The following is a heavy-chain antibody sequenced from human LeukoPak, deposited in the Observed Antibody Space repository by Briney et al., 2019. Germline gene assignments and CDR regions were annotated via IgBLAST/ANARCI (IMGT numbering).Heavy chain of an antibody. V-gene: IGHV1-2*02. CDR1: GYTFTGYY. CDR3: ARAHYGSGSYHFDY. J-gene: IGHJ4*02. D-gene: IGHD3-10*01. CDR2: INPNSGGT. Sequence: ASVKVSCKASGYTFTGYYMHWVRQAPGQGLEWMGWINPNSGGTNYAQKFQGRVTMTRDMSTSTVYMELSSLRSEDTAVYYCARAHYGSGSYHFDYWGQGTLVTVSS.